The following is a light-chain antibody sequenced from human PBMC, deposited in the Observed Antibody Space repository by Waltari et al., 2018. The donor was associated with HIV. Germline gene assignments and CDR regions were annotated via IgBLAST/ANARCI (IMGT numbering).Light chain of an antibody. CDR2: GAS. Sequence: DIQMTQSPSSVSASVGDRVNITCRASQGISNWFGWYQQRPGKAPKLLIFGASSLQSGGPARFSGSGSGTHFTLSILSLQPEDYATYFCQQANSFPLTFGGGTRVEIK. J-gene: IGKJ4*01. CDR3: QQANSFPLT. CDR1: QGISNW. V-gene: IGKV1-12*01.